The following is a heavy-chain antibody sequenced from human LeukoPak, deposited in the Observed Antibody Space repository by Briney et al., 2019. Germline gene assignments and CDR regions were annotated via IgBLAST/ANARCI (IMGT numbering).Heavy chain of an antibody. CDR1: GYTFTGYY. CDR3: ARVGDSYDILTGPLGY. V-gene: IGHV1-2*02. J-gene: IGHJ4*02. CDR2: INPNSGGI. D-gene: IGHD3-9*01. Sequence: ASVKVSCKASGYTFTGYYMHWVRQAPGQGLEWMGWINPNSGGINYAQKFQGRVTMTRDTSISTAYMELSSLRSEDTAVYYCARVGDSYDILTGPLGYWGQGTLVTVSS.